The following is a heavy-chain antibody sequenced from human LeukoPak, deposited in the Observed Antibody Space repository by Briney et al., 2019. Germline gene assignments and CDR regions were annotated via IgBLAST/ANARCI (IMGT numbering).Heavy chain of an antibody. CDR3: ARRVVVTAASPVDAFDI. J-gene: IGHJ3*02. V-gene: IGHV3-21*01. CDR1: GFTFSSYS. CDR2: ISSSSSYI. D-gene: IGHD2-21*02. Sequence: PGGSLRLSCAASGFTFSSYSMNWVRQAPGKGLEWVSSISSSSSYIYYADSVKGRFTISRDNAKNSLYLQMNSLRAEDTAVYYCARRVVVTAASPVDAFDIWGQGTMVTVSS.